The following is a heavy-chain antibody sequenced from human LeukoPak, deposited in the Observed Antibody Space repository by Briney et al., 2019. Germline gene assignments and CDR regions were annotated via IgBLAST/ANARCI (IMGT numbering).Heavy chain of an antibody. V-gene: IGHV4-30-4*08. CDR2: IYYSGST. D-gene: IGHD3-9*01. CDR3: ARIAADILTGYLYNWFDP. Sequence: SETLSLTCTVSGGSISSGDYCWSWIRQPPGKGLEWIGYIYYSGSTYYNPSLKSRVTISVDTSKNQFSLKLSSVTAADTAVYYCARIAADILTGYLYNWFDPWGQGTLVTVSS. CDR1: GGSISSGDYC. J-gene: IGHJ5*02.